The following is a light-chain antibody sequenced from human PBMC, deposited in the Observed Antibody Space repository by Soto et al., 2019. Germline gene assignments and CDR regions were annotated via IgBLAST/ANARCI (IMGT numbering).Light chain of an antibody. J-gene: IGLJ1*01. CDR2: EVS. Sequence: QSVLTQPASVSGSPGQSITISRTGTSSDIGGYNYVSWYQQHPGKAPKVVIYEVSNRPLGVSNRFSASKSGNTASLIISGLQADDEADYFCSSYRSTTTFGVFGTGTQLTVL. CDR3: SSYRSTTTFGV. CDR1: SSDIGGYNY. V-gene: IGLV2-14*01.